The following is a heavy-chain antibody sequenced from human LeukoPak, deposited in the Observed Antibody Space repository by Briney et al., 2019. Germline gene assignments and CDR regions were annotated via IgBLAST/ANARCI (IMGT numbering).Heavy chain of an antibody. V-gene: IGHV6-1*01. CDR3: ARDHCSGGSCYWDAFDI. Sequence: SQTLSLTCAISGDSVSSNSAAWNWIRQSPSRGLEWLGRTYYRSKWYNDYAVSVKSRITINPDTSKNLFSLQLNSVTPEDTAVYYCARDHCSGGSCYWDAFDIWGQGTMVTVSS. CDR2: TYYRSKWYN. J-gene: IGHJ3*02. D-gene: IGHD2-15*01. CDR1: GDSVSSNSAA.